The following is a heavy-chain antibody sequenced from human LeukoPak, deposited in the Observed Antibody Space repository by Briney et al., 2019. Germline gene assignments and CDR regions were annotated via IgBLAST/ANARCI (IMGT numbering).Heavy chain of an antibody. CDR2: LSGSGGGT. V-gene: IGHV3-23*01. CDR1: GITLSNYG. D-gene: IGHD3-10*01. J-gene: IGHJ4*02. Sequence: TGGSLRLSCAVSGITLSNYGMSWVRQAPGKGLEWVAGLSGSGGGTNYADSVQGRFTISRDNPKNTLSVQMNSLRAEDPAVYFCAKRGVVIRVFLVGFHKEAYYFDSWGQGALVPVSS. CDR3: AKRGVVIRVFLVGFHKEAYYFDS.